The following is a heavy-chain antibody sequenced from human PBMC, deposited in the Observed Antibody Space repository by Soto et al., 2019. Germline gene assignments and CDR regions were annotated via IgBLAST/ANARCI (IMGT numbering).Heavy chain of an antibody. J-gene: IGHJ4*02. Sequence: SLRLSCAASGFTFSSYAMHWVRQAPGKGLEWVAVISYDGSNKYYADSVKGRFTISRDNSKNTLYLQMNSLRAEDTAVYYCASMPIVVVVAATVVDYWGQGTLVTVSS. CDR2: ISYDGSNK. D-gene: IGHD2-15*01. CDR3: ASMPIVVVVAATVVDY. CDR1: GFTFSSYA. V-gene: IGHV3-30-3*01.